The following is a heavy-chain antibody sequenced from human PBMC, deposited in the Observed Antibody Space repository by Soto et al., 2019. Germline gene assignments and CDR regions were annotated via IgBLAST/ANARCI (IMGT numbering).Heavy chain of an antibody. Sequence: QLQLQESGPGLVKPSETLSLTCTVSGGSISSSSYYWGWIRQPPGKGLEWIGSIYYSGSTYYNPSLKSRVTISVDTSKNQFSLKLSSVTAADTAVYYCAGVDPFNLFDPWGQGTLVTVSS. J-gene: IGHJ5*02. CDR3: AGVDPFNLFDP. CDR2: IYYSGST. D-gene: IGHD2-15*01. V-gene: IGHV4-39*01. CDR1: GGSISSSSYY.